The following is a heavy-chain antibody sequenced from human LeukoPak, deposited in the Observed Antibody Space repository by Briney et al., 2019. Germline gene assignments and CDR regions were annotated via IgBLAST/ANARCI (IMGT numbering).Heavy chain of an antibody. D-gene: IGHD2-2*01. J-gene: IGHJ4*02. CDR3: ARDIVVVPAASSPGDY. Sequence: GRSLRLSCAASGFTFSSYGMHWVRQAPGKGLEWVAVISYDGSNKYYADSVKGRFTISRDNSKNTLYLQMNSLRAEDTAVYYCARDIVVVPAASSPGDYWGQGTLVTVSS. CDR1: GFTFSSYG. CDR2: ISYDGSNK. V-gene: IGHV3-30*03.